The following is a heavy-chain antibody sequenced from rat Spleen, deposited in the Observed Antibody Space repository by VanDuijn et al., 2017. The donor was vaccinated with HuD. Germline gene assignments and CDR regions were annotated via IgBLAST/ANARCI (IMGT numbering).Heavy chain of an antibody. CDR2: IIYDGSSI. V-gene: IGHV5-7*01. D-gene: IGHD5-1*01. J-gene: IGHJ2*01. CDR3: TRENWELDV. CDR1: GFTFSDYN. Sequence: EVELVESGGGLIQPGSPLKLSCAASGFTFSDYNMAWVRQAPKKGLEWVATIIYDGSSIYYRDSVKGRFTISRDNAKSTLYLQMDSLRSEDTATYYCTRENWELDVWGQGVMVTVSS.